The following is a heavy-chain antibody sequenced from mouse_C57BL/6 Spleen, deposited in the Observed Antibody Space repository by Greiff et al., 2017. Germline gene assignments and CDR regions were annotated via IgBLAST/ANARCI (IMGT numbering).Heavy chain of an antibody. V-gene: IGHV1-26*01. CDR1: GYTFTDYY. CDR2: INPNNGGT. Sequence: VQLQQSGPELVKPGASVKISCKASGYTFTDYYMNWVKQSHGKSLEWIGDINPNNGGTSYNQKFKGKATLTVDKSSSTAYMELRSLTSEDSAVYYCARIDLWYFDVWGTGTTVTVSS. J-gene: IGHJ1*03. CDR3: ARIDLWYFDV.